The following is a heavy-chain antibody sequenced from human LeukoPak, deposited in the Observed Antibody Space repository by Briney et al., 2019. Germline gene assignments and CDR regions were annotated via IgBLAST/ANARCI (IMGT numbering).Heavy chain of an antibody. CDR1: GGSISSYY. D-gene: IGHD6-19*01. V-gene: IGHV4-4*07. J-gene: IGHJ5*02. CDR3: ARELAVAGTVTHRFDP. CDR2: MFITGHK. Sequence: SETLSLTSTGSGGSISSYYRSWIRQPAGKGPECLGRMFITGHKNYNHSHKRRLSMSLETSKNHFSLKLSSETAADTAVYYCARELAVAGTVTHRFDPWGQGTLVTVSS.